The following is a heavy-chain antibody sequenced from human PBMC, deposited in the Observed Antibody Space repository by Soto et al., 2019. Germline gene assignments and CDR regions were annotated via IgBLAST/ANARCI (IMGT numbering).Heavy chain of an antibody. V-gene: IGHV4-4*07. CDR3: ALSYDSSGYYYYYYGMDV. CDR2: IYTSGST. Sequence: ASETLSLTCTVSGGSISSYYWSWIRQPAGKGLEWIGRIYTSGSTNYNPSLKSRVTMSVDTSKNQFSLKLSSVTAADTAVYYCALSYDSSGYYYYYYGMDVWGQGTTVTVSS. D-gene: IGHD3-22*01. J-gene: IGHJ6*02. CDR1: GGSISSYY.